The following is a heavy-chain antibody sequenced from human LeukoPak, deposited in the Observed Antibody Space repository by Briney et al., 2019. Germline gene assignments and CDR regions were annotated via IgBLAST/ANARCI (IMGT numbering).Heavy chain of an antibody. D-gene: IGHD6-13*01. CDR1: GGSISSYY. CDR2: IYTSGST. CDR3: ARVTAYSSTWYSAFDI. J-gene: IGHJ3*02. Sequence: PSETLSLTCTVSGGSISSYYWSWIRQPAGKGLEWIGRIYTSGSTNYNPSLKSRVTMSVDTSKNQFSLKLSSVTAADTAIYYCARVTAYSSTWYSAFDIWGQGTMVTVSS. V-gene: IGHV4-4*07.